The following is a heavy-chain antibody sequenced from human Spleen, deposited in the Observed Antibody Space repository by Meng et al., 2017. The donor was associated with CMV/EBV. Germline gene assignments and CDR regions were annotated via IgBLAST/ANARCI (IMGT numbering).Heavy chain of an antibody. D-gene: IGHD4-17*01. CDR3: ARIYGENDY. CDR1: GFTFSDYY. J-gene: IGHJ4*02. Sequence: GGSLRLSCAVSGFTFSDYYMSWIRQAPGKGLEWVSYISGSGIIIYYADSLKGRFTISRDNAKNSVYLQMNSLRAEDTAVYYCARIYGENDYWGQGTLFTVSS. V-gene: IGHV3-11*01. CDR2: ISGSGIII.